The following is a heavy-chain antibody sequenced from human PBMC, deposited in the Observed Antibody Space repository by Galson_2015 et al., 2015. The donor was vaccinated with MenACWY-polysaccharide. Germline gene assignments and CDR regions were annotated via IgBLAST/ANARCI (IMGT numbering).Heavy chain of an antibody. J-gene: IGHJ6*02. CDR2: IYYSGST. CDR3: ARSGTSTSWLYYYYGMDV. D-gene: IGHD2-2*01. CDR1: GGSLSGSY. V-gene: IGHV4-59*01. Sequence: VSGGSLSGSYWSWTRQPPGKGLEWLGYIYYSGSTNYNPSLKSRVTMSLDISKNQFSLKLSSVTAADTAVYYCARSGTSTSWLYYYYGMDVWGQGTTVTVSS.